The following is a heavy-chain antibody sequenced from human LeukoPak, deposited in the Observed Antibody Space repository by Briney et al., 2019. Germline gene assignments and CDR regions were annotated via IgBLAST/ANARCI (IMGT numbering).Heavy chain of an antibody. Sequence: ASVKVSCKTSGYSFTAFYIHWVRQAPGQGLEWMGWLNPDTGGTSYPQKFQGRVTMTRDTSISTAYMELNRLRSDDTAVYYCARAGGGYSSGWGAFDIWGRGTLVTVSS. CDR1: GYSFTAFY. D-gene: IGHD5-18*01. CDR2: LNPDTGGT. J-gene: IGHJ3*02. CDR3: ARAGGGYSSGWGAFDI. V-gene: IGHV1-2*02.